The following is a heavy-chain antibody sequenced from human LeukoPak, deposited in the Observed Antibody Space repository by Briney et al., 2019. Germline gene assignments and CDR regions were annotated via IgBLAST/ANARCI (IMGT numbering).Heavy chain of an antibody. V-gene: IGHV3-30*04. J-gene: IGHJ6*03. CDR1: GFTFSSYA. Sequence: GRSLRLSCAASGFTFSSYAMHWVRQAPGKGLEWVAVISYDGSNKYYADSVKGRFTISRDNSKNTLYLQMNSLRAEDTAVYYCARDGRLDTAMGNYYYMDVWGKGTTVTVSS. CDR2: ISYDGSNK. D-gene: IGHD5-18*01. CDR3: ARDGRLDTAMGNYYYMDV.